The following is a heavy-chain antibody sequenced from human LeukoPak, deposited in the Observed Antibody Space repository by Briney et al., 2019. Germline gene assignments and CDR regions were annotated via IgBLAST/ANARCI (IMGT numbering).Heavy chain of an antibody. D-gene: IGHD7-27*01. CDR1: GSTFSSYA. CDR2: ISGSGGST. V-gene: IGHV3-23*01. Sequence: GGSLRLSRAASGSTFSSYAMSWVRQAPGRGLEWVSTISGSGGSTYYADSVKGRFTISRDNSKNTLYLQMNSLRAEDTAVYYCAKGSGLTGTFFDYWGQGTLVTVSS. CDR3: AKGSGLTGTFFDY. J-gene: IGHJ4*02.